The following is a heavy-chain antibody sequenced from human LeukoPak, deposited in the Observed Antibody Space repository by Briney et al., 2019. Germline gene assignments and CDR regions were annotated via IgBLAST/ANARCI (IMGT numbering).Heavy chain of an antibody. Sequence: SETLSLTCTVSGGSIGSYYWSWIRQPPGKGLEWIGYIYHSGSTYYNPSLKSRVTISVDRSKNQFSLKLSSVTAADTAVYYCARGRVFLAFDIWGQGTMVTVSS. CDR2: IYHSGST. CDR1: GGSIGSYY. V-gene: IGHV4-30-2*01. J-gene: IGHJ3*02. CDR3: ARGRVFLAFDI. D-gene: IGHD2-21*01.